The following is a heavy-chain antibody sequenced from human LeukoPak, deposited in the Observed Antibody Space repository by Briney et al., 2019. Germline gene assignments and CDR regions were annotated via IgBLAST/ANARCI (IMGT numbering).Heavy chain of an antibody. CDR1: GFTFSSYS. D-gene: IGHD3-9*01. CDR2: ISSSSSYI. V-gene: IGHV3-21*01. CDR3: AGHYDILTGYPRWFDP. Sequence: GGSLRLSCAASGFTFSSYSMNWVRQAPGKGLEWVSSISSSSSYIYYADSVKGRFTISRDNAKNSLYLQMNSLRVEDTAVYYCAGHYDILTGYPRWFDPWGQGTLVTVSS. J-gene: IGHJ5*02.